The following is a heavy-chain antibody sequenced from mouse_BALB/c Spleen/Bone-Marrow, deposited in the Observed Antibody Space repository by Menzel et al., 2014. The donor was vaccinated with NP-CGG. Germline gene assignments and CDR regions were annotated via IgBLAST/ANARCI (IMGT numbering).Heavy chain of an antibody. CDR2: IWGGGST. V-gene: IGHV2-6-5*01. D-gene: IGHD4-1*02. CDR1: GFSLTDYG. J-gene: IGHJ4*01. CDR3: AKLNWVYAMDY. Sequence: QVQLQQSGPGLVAPSQSLSITCTVSGFSLTDYGVTWIRQPPGKGLEWLGIIWGGGSTFYNSSLRSRLNVSKDNSKSQVFLKMNSLQADDPAMYYCAKLNWVYAMDYWGQGTSVTVSS.